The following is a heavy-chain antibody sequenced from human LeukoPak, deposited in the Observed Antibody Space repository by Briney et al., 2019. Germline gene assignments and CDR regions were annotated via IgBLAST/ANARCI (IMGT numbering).Heavy chain of an antibody. J-gene: IGHJ5*02. CDR1: GFTFTSSA. V-gene: IGHV1-58*02. D-gene: IGHD6-6*01. CDR2: IVVGSGNT. Sequence: SVKVSCKASGFTFTSSAMQWVRQARGQRLEWIGWIVVGSGNTNYAQKFQERVTITRDMSTSTAYMELSSLRSEDTAVYYCAKVRPDGRQLVRGGWFDPWGQGTLVTVSS. CDR3: AKVRPDGRQLVRGGWFDP.